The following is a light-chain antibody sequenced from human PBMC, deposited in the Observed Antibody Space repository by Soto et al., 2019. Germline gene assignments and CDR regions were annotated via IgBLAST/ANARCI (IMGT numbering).Light chain of an antibody. V-gene: IGKV3-20*01. CDR3: QQYGSSGT. J-gene: IGKJ1*01. Sequence: EVVLTQSPGTLSLSPGESATLSCRASQSVSNNYLAWYQQKPGQAPRLLIYGASNRATGIPDRFSGSGSGTEFTLTISRLEPEDFAVYYCQQYGSSGTCGQGTKVDIK. CDR1: QSVSNNY. CDR2: GAS.